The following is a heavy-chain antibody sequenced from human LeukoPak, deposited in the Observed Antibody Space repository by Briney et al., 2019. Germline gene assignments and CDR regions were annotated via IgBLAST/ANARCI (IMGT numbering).Heavy chain of an antibody. CDR2: IYPGDSDT. V-gene: IGHV5-51*01. CDR3: VRQRDAFDI. CDR1: GYSFTNYW. Sequence: SGEPLKISCQGSGYSFTNYWIGWARQMPGKGLEWMGIIYPGDSDTRYSPSFQGQVTISADKSISTAYLQWSSLKASDTAMYYCVRQRDAFDIWGQGTMVTVSS. J-gene: IGHJ3*02.